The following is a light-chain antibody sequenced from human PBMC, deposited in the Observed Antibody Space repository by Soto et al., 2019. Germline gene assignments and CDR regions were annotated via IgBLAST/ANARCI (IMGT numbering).Light chain of an antibody. Sequence: QSALTRPASVSGSPGQSITISCTGTSSDVGGYNYVSWYQQHPGKAPKLMIYEVSNRPSGVSNRFSGSKSGNTASLTISGLQAEDEADYYCSSYTRSSTFYVFGTGTKLTVL. CDR3: SSYTRSSTFYV. J-gene: IGLJ1*01. CDR2: EVS. V-gene: IGLV2-14*01. CDR1: SSDVGGYNY.